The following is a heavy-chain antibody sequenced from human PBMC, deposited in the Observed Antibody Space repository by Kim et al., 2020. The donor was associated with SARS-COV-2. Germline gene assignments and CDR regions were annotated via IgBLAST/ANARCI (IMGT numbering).Heavy chain of an antibody. V-gene: IGHV3-11*01. CDR3: AREGPGYVWGSYRHLVDY. J-gene: IGHJ4*02. D-gene: IGHD3-16*02. Sequence: KRRFTTSRDNAQNSLYLQMNSLSTEDTAVYYCAREGPGYVWGSYRHLVDYWGQGTLVTVSS.